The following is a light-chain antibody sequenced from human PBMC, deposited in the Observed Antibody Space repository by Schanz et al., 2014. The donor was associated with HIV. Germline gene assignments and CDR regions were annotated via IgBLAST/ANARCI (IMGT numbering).Light chain of an antibody. CDR3: QQSYSTPLT. CDR1: QSISSW. CDR2: KAS. J-gene: IGKJ4*01. Sequence: DIQMTQSPSTLSASVGDRVTITCRASQSISSWLAWYQQKQGKAPKLLINKASSLESGVPSRFSGSGSGTEFTLTISSLQPEDFATYYCQQSYSTPLTFGGGTKVEIK. V-gene: IGKV1-5*03.